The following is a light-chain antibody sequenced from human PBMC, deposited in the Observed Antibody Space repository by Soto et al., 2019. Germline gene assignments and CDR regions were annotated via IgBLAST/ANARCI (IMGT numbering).Light chain of an antibody. J-gene: IGLJ1*01. Sequence: QSVLTQPASVSGTPGQSITISCTGSNSDVGIYDFVSWYQHHPGRAPKLIVSEVSHRPSGVSNRFSGSKSGNTAPLTISGLQSEDEADYYCISYTSDDVRYVFGTGTKLTVL. CDR1: NSDVGIYDF. CDR3: ISYTSDDVRYV. CDR2: EVS. V-gene: IGLV2-14*01.